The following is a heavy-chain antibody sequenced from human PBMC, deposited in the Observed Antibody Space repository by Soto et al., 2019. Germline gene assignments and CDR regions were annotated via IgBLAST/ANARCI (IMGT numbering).Heavy chain of an antibody. CDR2: IIPILGIA. D-gene: IGHD6-19*01. J-gene: IGHJ4*02. V-gene: IGHV1-69*08. Sequence: QVQLVQSGAAVKKPGSSVKVSCKASGGTFSSYTISWVRQAPGQGLEWMGRIIPILGIANYAQKFQGRVTITADKSTSTAYMELSSLRSEDTAVYYCARERSGGVAGDYWGQGTLVTVSS. CDR3: ARERSGGVAGDY. CDR1: GGTFSSYT.